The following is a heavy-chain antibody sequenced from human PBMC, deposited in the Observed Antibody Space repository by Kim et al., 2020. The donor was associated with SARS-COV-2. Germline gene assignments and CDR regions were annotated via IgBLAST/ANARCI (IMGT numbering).Heavy chain of an antibody. Sequence: GGSLRLSCAASGFTFSSYEMNWVRQAPGKGLEWVSYISSSGSTIYYADSVKGRFTISRDNAKNSLYLQMNSLRAEDTAVYYCAREHSPYYYGSGGDYWGQGTLVTVSS. J-gene: IGHJ4*02. D-gene: IGHD3-10*01. CDR1: GFTFSSYE. V-gene: IGHV3-48*03. CDR2: ISSSGSTI. CDR3: AREHSPYYYGSGGDY.